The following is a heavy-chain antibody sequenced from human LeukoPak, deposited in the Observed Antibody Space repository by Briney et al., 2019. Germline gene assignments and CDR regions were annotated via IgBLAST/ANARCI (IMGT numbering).Heavy chain of an antibody. Sequence: ASVKVSCTASGYTVTGYYMDWVRQAPGQGLEWMGWINPNSGGTNYAQKFQGWVTMTRDTSISTAYMELSRLRSDDTAVYYCARVRRLWSAFDIWGQGTMVTVSS. V-gene: IGHV1-2*04. J-gene: IGHJ3*02. CDR3: ARVRRLWSAFDI. CDR2: INPNSGGT. D-gene: IGHD3-10*01. CDR1: GYTVTGYY.